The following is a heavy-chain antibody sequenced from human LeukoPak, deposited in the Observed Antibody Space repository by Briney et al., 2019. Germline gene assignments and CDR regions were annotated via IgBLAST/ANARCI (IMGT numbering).Heavy chain of an antibody. D-gene: IGHD5-12*01. Sequence: GGSLRLSCAASGFTFSSYGMSWVRQAPGKGLEWVSIIYSGGSTFYADSVKGRFTISRDNAKNTLYLQMDSLRADDTAVYYCVRGGSPSEYWGQGTLVTVSS. J-gene: IGHJ4*02. V-gene: IGHV3-66*01. CDR3: VRGGSPSEY. CDR2: IYSGGST. CDR1: GFTFSSYG.